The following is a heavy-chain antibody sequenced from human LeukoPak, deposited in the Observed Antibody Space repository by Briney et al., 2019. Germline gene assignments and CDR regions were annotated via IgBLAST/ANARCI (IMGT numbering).Heavy chain of an antibody. CDR1: GITLSNYG. J-gene: IGHJ4*02. D-gene: IGHD3-16*01. Sequence: GGSLRLSCEVSGITLSNYGMSWVRQAPGKGLEWVAGISGSGGGTNYADSVKGRFTLSSDSTRNTVYFQLNNLRVEDTAIYYCAKASWVSSTDAVRWGQGTLVTVSS. V-gene: IGHV3-23*01. CDR2: ISGSGGGT. CDR3: AKASWVSSTDAVR.